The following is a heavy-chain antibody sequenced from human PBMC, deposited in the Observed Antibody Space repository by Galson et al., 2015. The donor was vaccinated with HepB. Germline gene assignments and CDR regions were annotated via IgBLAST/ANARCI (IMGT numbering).Heavy chain of an antibody. CDR1: GYTFTSYV. J-gene: IGHJ3*02. V-gene: IGHV1-3*01. Sequence: SVKVSCKASGYTFTSYVMHWVRQAPGQRLEWMGWINAGNGNTKYSQKFQGRVTITRDTSASTAYMELSSLRSEDTAVYYCARKRYCGGDCYSPADAFDIWGQGTMVTVSS. D-gene: IGHD2-21*01. CDR3: ARKRYCGGDCYSPADAFDI. CDR2: INAGNGNT.